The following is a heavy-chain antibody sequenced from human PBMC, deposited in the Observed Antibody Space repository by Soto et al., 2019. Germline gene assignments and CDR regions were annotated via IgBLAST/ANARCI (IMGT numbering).Heavy chain of an antibody. CDR2: IYHGGST. V-gene: IGHV4-39*02. CDR3: ARVGPWVPYYYDSSPYTFENWFDP. D-gene: IGHD3-22*01. CDR1: GDSITRSNFY. J-gene: IGHJ5*02. Sequence: SETLSLTCTVSGDSITRSNFYWGWLRQPPGRGLEWIGSIYHGGSTYYNPSLNSRVTLSIDMTNNHVSLILNSVTAADTAVYYCARVGPWVPYYYDSSPYTFENWFDPWGQGTLVTVSS.